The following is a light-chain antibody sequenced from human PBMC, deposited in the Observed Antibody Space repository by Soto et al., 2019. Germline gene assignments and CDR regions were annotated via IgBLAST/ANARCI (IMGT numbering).Light chain of an antibody. V-gene: IGLV1-40*01. Sequence: QLVLTQPPSVSGAPGQRVTISCTVTRSNIVAGYDVHWYQQIPGTAPKLLIYRNHDRPSGGPDRFSGSKSGTSASLTITGLQAEDEDDYYCQSYDTSVSGARVFGGGTKVTVL. J-gene: IGLJ3*02. CDR3: QSYDTSVSGARV. CDR2: RNH. CDR1: RSNIVAGYD.